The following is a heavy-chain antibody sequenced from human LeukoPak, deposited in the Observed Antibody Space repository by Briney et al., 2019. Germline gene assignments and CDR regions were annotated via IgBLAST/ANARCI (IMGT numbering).Heavy chain of an antibody. CDR2: IDWDDDK. CDR3: ARILRFSSGWYYIDY. J-gene: IGHJ4*02. D-gene: IGHD6-19*01. CDR1: GFSLGTSGMG. Sequence: ASGPTLLKPTQTLTLTFTFSGFSLGTSGMGVNWIRQPPGKALEWLARIDWDDDKYYSTSLKTRLTISKDTSKNQVVLTLTYMDPVDTATYYCARILRFSSGWYYIDYWGQGTLVTVSS. V-gene: IGHV2-70*11.